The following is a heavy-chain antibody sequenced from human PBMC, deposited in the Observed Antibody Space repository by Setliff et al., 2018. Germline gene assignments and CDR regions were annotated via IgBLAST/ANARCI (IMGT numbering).Heavy chain of an antibody. V-gene: IGHV3-23*01. D-gene: IGHD3-22*01. CDR3: ARDNNYYDRSGYYSGHDV. CDR2: IGGRGIST. CDR1: GFTFTNSA. Sequence: PGGSLRLSCAASGFTFTNSAMHWVRLAPGKGLERVSGIGGRGISTYYADSVKGRFIISRDNSENTLSLQMNSLRAEDTAVYYCARDNNYYDRSGYYSGHDVWGQGILVTVSS. J-gene: IGHJ4*03.